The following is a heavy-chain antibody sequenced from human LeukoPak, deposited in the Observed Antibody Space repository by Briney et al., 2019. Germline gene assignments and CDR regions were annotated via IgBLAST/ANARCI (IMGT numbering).Heavy chain of an antibody. Sequence: SVKVSCKASGGTFSSYAISWVRQAPGQGLEWMGGIIPIFGTANYAQKFQCRVTITADKSTSTAYMELSSLRSEDTAVYYCASETDYDFWSGYYSYWGQGTLDTVSS. D-gene: IGHD3-3*01. CDR1: GGTFSSYA. V-gene: IGHV1-69*06. J-gene: IGHJ4*02. CDR2: IIPIFGTA. CDR3: ASETDYDFWSGYYSY.